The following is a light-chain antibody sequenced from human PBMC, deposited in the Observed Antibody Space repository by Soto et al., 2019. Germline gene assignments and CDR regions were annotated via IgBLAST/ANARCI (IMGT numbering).Light chain of an antibody. CDR2: EVT. J-gene: IGLJ1*01. CDR3: SSYTTSSTVV. V-gene: IGLV2-18*02. Sequence: QSALTQPPSVSGSPGQSVTISCTGTSSDVGSYNRVSWYQQPPGTGPKLIIYEVTYRPSGVPDRFSGSKSGNTASLTISGLQAEDEADYYCSSYTTSSTVVFGTGTKVTVL. CDR1: SSDVGSYNR.